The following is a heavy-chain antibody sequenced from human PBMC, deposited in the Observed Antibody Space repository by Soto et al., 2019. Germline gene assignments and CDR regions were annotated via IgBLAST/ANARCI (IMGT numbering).Heavy chain of an antibody. J-gene: IGHJ6*03. CDR3: ARHRDGELWFGELLYPKKFYYYYYYMDV. Sequence: PSETLSLTCTVSGGSISSSSYYWGWIRQPPGKGLEWIGSIYYSGSTYYNPSLKSRVTISVDTSKNQFSLKLSSVTAADTAVYYCARHRDGELWFGELLYPKKFYYYYYYMDVWGKGTTVTVSS. D-gene: IGHD3-10*01. CDR2: IYYSGST. V-gene: IGHV4-39*01. CDR1: GGSISSSSYY.